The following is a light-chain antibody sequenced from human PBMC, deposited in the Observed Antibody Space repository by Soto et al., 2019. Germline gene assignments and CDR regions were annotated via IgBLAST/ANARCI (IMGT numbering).Light chain of an antibody. J-gene: IGLJ1*01. CDR2: DDN. CDR3: GSWDSSLSAYV. Sequence: AQPGSMVAAAGRQVTNSCSGSSSNIGGNSVSWYQQLPGTAPKLLIYDDNKRPSGIPDRFSGSKSGTSATLGITGFQTGDEADYYCGSWDSSLSAYVFGTGTKVTVL. CDR1: SSNIGGNS. V-gene: IGLV1-51*01.